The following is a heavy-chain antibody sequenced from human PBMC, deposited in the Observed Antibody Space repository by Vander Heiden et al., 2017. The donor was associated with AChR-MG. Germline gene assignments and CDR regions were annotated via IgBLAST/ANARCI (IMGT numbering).Heavy chain of an antibody. Sequence: EVQLLESGGGLVQPGGSLRLSCAASGFTFSSYAMSWVRQAPGKGLEWVSAISGSGGSTYYADSVKGRFTISRDNSKNTLYLQMNSLRAEDTAVYYCAKGAVTTDRGFDYYYYGMDVWGQGTTVTVSS. V-gene: IGHV3-23*01. D-gene: IGHD4-17*01. CDR2: ISGSGGST. CDR3: AKGAVTTDRGFDYYYYGMDV. J-gene: IGHJ6*02. CDR1: GFTFSSYA.